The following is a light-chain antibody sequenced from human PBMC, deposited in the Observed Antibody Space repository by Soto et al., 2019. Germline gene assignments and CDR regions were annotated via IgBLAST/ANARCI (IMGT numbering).Light chain of an antibody. V-gene: IGKV3-20*01. CDR3: QVYGMSPKP. J-gene: IGKJ1*01. CDR2: DAS. CDR1: QTVNNNY. Sequence: EVVMTQSPATLSVSPGERATLSCRASQTVNNNYLAWYQQKPGQAPRLLLFDASTRATGIPDRFRGSGSGTDFTLTISRLEPEDFAVYYCQVYGMSPKPFGQGTKVDIK.